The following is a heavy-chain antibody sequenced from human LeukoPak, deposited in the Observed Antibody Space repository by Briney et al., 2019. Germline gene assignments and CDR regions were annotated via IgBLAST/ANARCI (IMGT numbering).Heavy chain of an antibody. J-gene: IGHJ4*02. V-gene: IGHV1-2*02. CDR2: INPNSGGS. CDR3: ARDPDLPLPIDY. Sequence: ASVKVSCKTSGYTFTGYYMHWVRQAPGQGLEWMGWINPNSGGSNHAQKFQGRVTLTRDTSISTAYMEVSRLTSDDTAVYYCARDPDLPLPIDYWGQGTLVTVSS. CDR1: GYTFTGYY. D-gene: IGHD3-3*01.